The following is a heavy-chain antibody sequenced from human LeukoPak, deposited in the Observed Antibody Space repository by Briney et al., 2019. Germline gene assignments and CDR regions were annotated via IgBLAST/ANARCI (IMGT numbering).Heavy chain of an antibody. CDR3: ARLTVTASVCFDY. D-gene: IGHD4-17*01. CDR2: IKQDGSEK. CDR1: GLTFSSYW. Sequence: GRSLRLSCAASGLTFSSYWMSWVRQAPGKGLEWVTNIKQDGSEKYYVDSVKGRFTISRDNAKISLYLQMNSLRAEDTAVYCCARLTVTASVCFDYWGQGNLVTVSS. J-gene: IGHJ4*02. V-gene: IGHV3-7*01.